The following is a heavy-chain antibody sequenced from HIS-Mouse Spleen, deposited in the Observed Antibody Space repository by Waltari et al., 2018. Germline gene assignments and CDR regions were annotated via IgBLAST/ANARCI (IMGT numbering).Heavy chain of an antibody. CDR1: GGSISSSSYY. Sequence: QLQLQESGPGLVKPSETLSLTCTVSGGSISSSSYYWGWIRQPPGKGLEWLGSSFYSGRTYFNPSLKSRVTISVDTSKNQFSLKLSSVTAADTAVYYCAREIPYSSSWYDWYFDLWGRGTLVTVSS. V-gene: IGHV4-39*07. CDR3: AREIPYSSSWYDWYFDL. J-gene: IGHJ2*01. CDR2: SFYSGRT. D-gene: IGHD6-13*01.